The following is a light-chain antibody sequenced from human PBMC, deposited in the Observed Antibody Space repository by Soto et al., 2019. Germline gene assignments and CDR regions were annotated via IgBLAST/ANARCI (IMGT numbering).Light chain of an antibody. V-gene: IGKV1-27*01. Sequence: DIQMTQSPSSLSASVQDSVTITCRASQVIGKYLAWYQQKPGKVPKLLIQAASTLQSGVPSRFSGSGSGTDFTLTINNLQPEDVATYYCQRYNASPFTFGPGPKVDIK. CDR2: AAS. CDR3: QRYNASPFT. CDR1: QVIGKY. J-gene: IGKJ3*01.